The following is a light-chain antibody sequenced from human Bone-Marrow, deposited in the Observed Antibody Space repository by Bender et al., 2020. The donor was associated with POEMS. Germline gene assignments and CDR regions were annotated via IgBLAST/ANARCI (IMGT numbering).Light chain of an antibody. V-gene: IGLV2-8*01. CDR2: EVT. CDR3: CSYAGSGTGV. CDR1: GSDVGGYNY. J-gene: IGLJ3*02. Sequence: QSALTQPPSASGSPGQSVTISCTGTGSDVGGYNYVSWYQKHPGKAPSLLIYEVTKRPSGVPDRFSGSRSGNTASLTVSGLQPEDEAEYYCCSYAGSGTGVFGGGTKLTVL.